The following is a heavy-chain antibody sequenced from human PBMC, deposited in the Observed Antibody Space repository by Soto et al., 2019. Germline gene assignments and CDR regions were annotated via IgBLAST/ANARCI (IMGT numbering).Heavy chain of an antibody. Sequence: GGSLRLSCAASGFTFSSYAMSWVRQAPGEGLEWVSAISGSGGSTYYADSVKGRFTISRDNSKNTLYLQMNSLRAEDTAVYYCAQDGVGAWFVPSYYRYYLDFWGTGTTVNVFS. CDR3: AQDGVGAWFVPSYYRYYLDF. CDR2: ISGSGGST. J-gene: IGHJ6*03. CDR1: GFTFSSYA. D-gene: IGHD2-21*01. V-gene: IGHV3-23*01.